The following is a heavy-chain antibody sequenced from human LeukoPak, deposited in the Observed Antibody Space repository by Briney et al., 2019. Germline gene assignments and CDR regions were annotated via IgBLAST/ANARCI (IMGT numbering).Heavy chain of an antibody. D-gene: IGHD3-16*01. CDR1: GFTFSSYG. Sequence: AGGSLRLSCAASGFTFSSYGMHWVRQAPGKGLEWVSAISGSGGSTYYADSVKGRFTISRDNSKNTLYLQMNSLRAEDTAVYYCAKHPTWGVLNHFDYWGQGTLVTASS. CDR3: AKHPTWGVLNHFDY. J-gene: IGHJ4*02. CDR2: ISGSGGST. V-gene: IGHV3-23*01.